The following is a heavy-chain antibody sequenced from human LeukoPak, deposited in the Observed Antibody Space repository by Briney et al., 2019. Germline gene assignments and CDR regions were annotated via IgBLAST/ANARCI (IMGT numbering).Heavy chain of an antibody. CDR3: ARDHGSSSVHYYGMDV. Sequence: GASVKVSCKASGYTFTSYGISWVRQAPGQGLEWMGWISAYNGNTNYAQKLQGRVTMTTDTSTSTAYMELRSLRPDDTAVYYCARDHGSSSVHYYGMDVWGQGTTVTVSS. CDR2: ISAYNGNT. CDR1: GYTFTSYG. D-gene: IGHD6-6*01. V-gene: IGHV1-18*01. J-gene: IGHJ6*02.